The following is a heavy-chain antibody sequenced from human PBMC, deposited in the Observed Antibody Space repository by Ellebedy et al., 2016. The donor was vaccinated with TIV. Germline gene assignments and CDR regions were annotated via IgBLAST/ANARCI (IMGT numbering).Heavy chain of an antibody. CDR1: GYIFNTYA. CDR2: ISSHNGDT. Sequence: AASVKVSCKASGYIFNTYAIGWVRQAPGQGLEWMGWISSHNGDTNSAARFQGRVTMTTDTSAATAYMELTSLTSDDTAVYYCARDSANYDTLTGPYYYYGMDVWGQGTTVIVS. J-gene: IGHJ6*02. V-gene: IGHV1-18*04. CDR3: ARDSANYDTLTGPYYYYGMDV. D-gene: IGHD3-9*01.